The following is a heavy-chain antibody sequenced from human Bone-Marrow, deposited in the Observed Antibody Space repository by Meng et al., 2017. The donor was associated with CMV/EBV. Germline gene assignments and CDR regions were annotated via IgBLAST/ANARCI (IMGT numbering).Heavy chain of an antibody. CDR3: ARQSKLPTIAAAGRGWFDP. CDR2: IDYSAIT. J-gene: IGHJ5*02. D-gene: IGHD6-13*01. Sequence: SETLSLTCTVSGVSVSSGASYWSWNRQRPGQGLEWVGHIDYSAITYFNPSLNGRLTISVDTSRNQYSLRLRSVTAADTAVYYCARQSKLPTIAAAGRGWFDPWGQRTLVTVSS. CDR1: GVSVSSGASY. V-gene: IGHV4-31*03.